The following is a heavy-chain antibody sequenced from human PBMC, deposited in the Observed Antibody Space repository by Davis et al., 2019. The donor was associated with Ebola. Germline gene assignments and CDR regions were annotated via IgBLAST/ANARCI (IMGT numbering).Heavy chain of an antibody. CDR3: TTVRKYYYDSSGYQT. V-gene: IGHV3-49*04. D-gene: IGHD3-22*01. Sequence: GESLKISCTASGFTFGDYAMSWVRQAPGKGLEWVGFIRSKAYGGTTEYAASVKGRFTISRDDSKSIAYLQMNSLKTEDTAVYYCTTVRKYYYDSSGYQTWGQGTLVTVSS. CDR2: IRSKAYGGTT. J-gene: IGHJ5*02. CDR1: GFTFGDYA.